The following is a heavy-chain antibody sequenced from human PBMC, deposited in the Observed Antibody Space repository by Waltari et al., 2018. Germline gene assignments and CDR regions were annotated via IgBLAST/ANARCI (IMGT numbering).Heavy chain of an antibody. CDR2: ISGRCGST. CDR1: GFTFSSYA. CDR3: ATRGQLVATITYYFDY. J-gene: IGHJ4*02. D-gene: IGHD5-12*01. V-gene: IGHV3-23*01. Sequence: EVQLLESGGGLVQPGGSLRLSCEASGFTFSSYAMSWVRQAPGKGLEWVSAISGRCGSTYYADSVKGRFTISRDNSKNTLYLQMNSLRAEDTAVYYCATRGQLVATITYYFDYWGQGTLVTVSS.